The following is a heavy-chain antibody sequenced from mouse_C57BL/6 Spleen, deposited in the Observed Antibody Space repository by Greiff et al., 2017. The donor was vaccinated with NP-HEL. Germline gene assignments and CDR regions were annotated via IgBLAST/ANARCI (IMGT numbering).Heavy chain of an antibody. V-gene: IGHV1-18*01. D-gene: IGHD2-3*01. CDR2: INPNNGGT. Sequence: EVQLQQSGPELVKPGASVKIPCKASGYTFTDYNMDWVKQSHGKSLEWIGDINPNNGGTIYNQKFKGKATLTVDKSSSTAYMELRSLTSEDTAVYYCARGGAYDCYLLYYAMDYWGQGTSVTVSS. J-gene: IGHJ4*01. CDR1: GYTFTDYN. CDR3: ARGGAYDCYLLYYAMDY.